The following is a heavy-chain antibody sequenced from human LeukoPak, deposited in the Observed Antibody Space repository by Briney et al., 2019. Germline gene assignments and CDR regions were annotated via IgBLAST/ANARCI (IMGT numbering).Heavy chain of an antibody. CDR1: GGSFSGYY. CDR3: ARGRGNSSYFDY. V-gene: IGHV4-34*01. D-gene: IGHD3-16*01. CDR2: INHSGST. J-gene: IGHJ4*02. Sequence: SETLSLTCAVYGGSFSGYYWSWIRQPPGKGLDWIGEINHSGSTNYNPSLKSRVTISVDTSKNQFSLKLSSVTAADTAVYYCARGRGNSSYFDYWGQGTLVTVSS.